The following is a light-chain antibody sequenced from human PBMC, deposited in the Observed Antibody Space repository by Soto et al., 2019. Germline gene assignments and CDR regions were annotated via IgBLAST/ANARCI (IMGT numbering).Light chain of an antibody. CDR1: QSVSSN. CDR2: GAS. J-gene: IGKJ2*01. V-gene: IGKV3-15*01. CDR3: QQYNNWPPYT. Sequence: EIVMTQPPATLSVSPGERVTLSCRASQSVSSNLAWYQQKPGQAPRLLIYGASTRATGIPARFSGSGPGTDFTLTISSLQSEDFAVYYCQQYNNWPPYTFGQGTKLEIK.